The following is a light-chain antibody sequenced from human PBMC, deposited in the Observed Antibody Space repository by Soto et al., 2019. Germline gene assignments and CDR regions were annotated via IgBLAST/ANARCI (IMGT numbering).Light chain of an antibody. CDR3: QQYNNWPPI. V-gene: IGKV3-15*01. J-gene: IGKJ5*01. CDR1: QSVNID. CDR2: GAS. Sequence: EIVMTQSPATLSVSPGERATLSCRASQSVNIDLAWYQQKPGQAPRLVIYGASTRATGFPARFSGGGSGTEFTLTISSLQSEDFAVYYCQQYNNWPPIFGQGTRLEIK.